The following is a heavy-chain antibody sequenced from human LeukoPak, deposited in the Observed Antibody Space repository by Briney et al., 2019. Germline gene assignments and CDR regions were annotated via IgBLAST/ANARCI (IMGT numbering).Heavy chain of an antibody. Sequence: QPGGSLRLSCGASGFTFDEYAMHWVRQAPGKGLEWVSGISWSRYIIEYADSVRGRFTISRDNAKNSLFLQMNSLRAEDSAMYYCVRDHVGGSCVDCPLGDAFDTWGQGTMVTVSS. CDR3: VRDHVGGSCVDCPLGDAFDT. D-gene: IGHD2-15*01. J-gene: IGHJ3*02. V-gene: IGHV3-9*01. CDR1: GFTFDEYA. CDR2: ISWSRYII.